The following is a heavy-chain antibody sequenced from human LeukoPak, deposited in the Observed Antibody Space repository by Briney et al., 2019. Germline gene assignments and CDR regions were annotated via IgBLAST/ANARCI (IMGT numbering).Heavy chain of an antibody. D-gene: IGHD2-21*01. Sequence: GGSLRLSCAASGFAFGSTGMSCVRQTPGTGLEWVSSISRGGDMTFYADSVRGRFTVSRDNSINTLYLQMNSLRAEDTAVYFCAKIGVIANWYFAIWGRGTLVTVSS. V-gene: IGHV3-23*01. CDR1: GFAFGSTG. J-gene: IGHJ2*01. CDR3: AKIGVIANWYFAI. CDR2: ISRGGDMT.